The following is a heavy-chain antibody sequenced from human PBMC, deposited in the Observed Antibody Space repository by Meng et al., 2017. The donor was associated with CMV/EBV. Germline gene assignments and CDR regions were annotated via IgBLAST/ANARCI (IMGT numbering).Heavy chain of an antibody. J-gene: IGHJ4*02. D-gene: IGHD6-13*01. Sequence: GESLKISCAASGFTFSSYAMSWVRQAPGKGLEWVSAISGSGGSTYYADSVKGRFTISRDNSKNTLYLQMNSLRAEGTAVYYCAHHSYSSSFVPSHDYWGQGTLVTVSS. CDR1: GFTFSSYA. CDR3: AHHSYSSSFVPSHDY. V-gene: IGHV3-23*01. CDR2: ISGSGGST.